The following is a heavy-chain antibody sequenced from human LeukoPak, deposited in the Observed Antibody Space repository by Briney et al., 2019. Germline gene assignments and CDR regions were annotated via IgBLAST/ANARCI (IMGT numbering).Heavy chain of an antibody. Sequence: ASVKVSCKASGYTFTGYYMHWLRQAPGQGLEWMGWINPNSGGTNYAQKFQGRVNMTRDTSISTAYMELSRLRSDDTAVYYCARDSSEDWLLRLYYYYGMDVWGQGTTVTVSS. D-gene: IGHD3-9*01. CDR3: ARDSSEDWLLRLYYYYGMDV. J-gene: IGHJ6*02. CDR1: GYTFTGYY. V-gene: IGHV1-2*02. CDR2: INPNSGGT.